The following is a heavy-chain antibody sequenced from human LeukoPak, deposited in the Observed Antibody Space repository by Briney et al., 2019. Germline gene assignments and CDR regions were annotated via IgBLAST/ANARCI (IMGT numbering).Heavy chain of an antibody. J-gene: IGHJ4*02. CDR2: IKQDGSEK. V-gene: IGHV3-7*01. CDR1: GFTSSSYW. CDR3: ARDRDNIVAYGGLDY. Sequence: PGGSLRLSCAASGFTSSSYWMSWVRQAPGKGLEWVANIKQDGSEKYYVDSVKGRFTISRDNAMNSLYLQMNSLRAEDTAVYYCARDRDNIVAYGGLDYWGQGTLVTVSS. D-gene: IGHD5-12*01.